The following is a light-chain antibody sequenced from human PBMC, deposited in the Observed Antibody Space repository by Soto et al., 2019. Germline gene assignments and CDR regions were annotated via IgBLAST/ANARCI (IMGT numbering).Light chain of an antibody. CDR2: GAS. Sequence: EIVLTQSPGTLSLSPGERATLSCRASQSVSNNYLAWYHQKPGRDPRLVISGASSRATGIPDRFSGSGSGTDFTLTISRLEPEDFAVYYCQQYGTTPWTFDQGTNVEFK. CDR1: QSVSNNY. CDR3: QQYGTTPWT. V-gene: IGKV3-20*01. J-gene: IGKJ1*01.